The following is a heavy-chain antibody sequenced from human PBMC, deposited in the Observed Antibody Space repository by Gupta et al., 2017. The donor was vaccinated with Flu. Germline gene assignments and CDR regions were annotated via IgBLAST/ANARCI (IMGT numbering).Heavy chain of an antibody. CDR2: VSWGIEYM. Sequence: RQGGWQTPVKGLEWVTGVSWGIEYMEYADLGKGRFTISRDNAKKSLYLQMNSLRPEDTALYYCVKEKEPGLSLDFYMEVWGKGTTVTVSS. CDR3: VKEKEPGLSLDFYMEV. V-gene: IGHV3-9*01. D-gene: IGHD1-1*01. J-gene: IGHJ6*03.